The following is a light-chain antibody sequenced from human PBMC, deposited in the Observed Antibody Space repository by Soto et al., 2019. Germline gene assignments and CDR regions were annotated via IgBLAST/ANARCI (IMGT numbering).Light chain of an antibody. CDR2: DVS. J-gene: IGLJ2*01. CDR3: SSYASSSTVI. CDR1: SSDVGGYNY. Sequence: QSALTQPASVSGSPGHSITISCTGTSSDVGGYNYVSWYQQHPGKAPKLMIYDVSNRPSGVSNRFSGSKSGNTASLTISGLQADDEADYYCSSYASSSTVIFGGGTKVTVL. V-gene: IGLV2-14*01.